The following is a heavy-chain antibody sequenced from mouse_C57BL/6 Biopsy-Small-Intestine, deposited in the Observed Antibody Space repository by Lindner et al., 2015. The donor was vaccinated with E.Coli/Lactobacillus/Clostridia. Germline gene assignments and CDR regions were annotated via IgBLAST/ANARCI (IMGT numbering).Heavy chain of an antibody. CDR3: SRNEIYAAWFAY. CDR2: IDPEDGET. V-gene: IGHV14-2*01. D-gene: IGHD2-12*01. J-gene: IGHJ3*01. Sequence: EVQLQESGAELVKPGASVKLSCTASGFNIKDHYIHWVKQRTDQGLEWIGRIDPEDGETTYAPKLQGEATITADTYSNSAYLQLSSLTSEDTAVYYCSRNEIYAAWFAYWGQGTLVTVSA. CDR1: GFNIKDHY.